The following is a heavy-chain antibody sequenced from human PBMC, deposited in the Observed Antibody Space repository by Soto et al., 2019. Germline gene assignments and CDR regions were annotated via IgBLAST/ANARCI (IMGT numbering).Heavy chain of an antibody. J-gene: IGHJ4*02. D-gene: IGHD6-19*01. CDR1: GDSISSLNW. CDR3: GRKRASGWYFAGLDY. V-gene: IGHV4-4*02. CDR2: IYHSGST. Sequence: QVQLQESGPGLVKPSGTLSLTCAVSGDSISSLNWWSWVRQPPGKGLEWIGEIYHSGSTNYNPSLKSRVTIYVDKSNYPFSLRLASVTAAGTAVYYCGRKRASGWYFAGLDYWGQGTLVNVSS.